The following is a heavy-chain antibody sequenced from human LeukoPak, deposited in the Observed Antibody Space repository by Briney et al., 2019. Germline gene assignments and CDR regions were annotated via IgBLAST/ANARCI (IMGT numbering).Heavy chain of an antibody. CDR1: QFNFNKFG. CDR2: ISGNGAGT. Sequence: GGSLRLSCATSQFNFNKFGMTWVRQAPGKGLEWVSSISGNGAGTQYADSVQGRFAISRDNSKNTLYLQMNSLRAEDTAVYFCAKEHQRVLDPGAFDIWGQGTMVTVSS. CDR3: AKEHQRVLDPGAFDI. J-gene: IGHJ3*02. V-gene: IGHV3-23*01.